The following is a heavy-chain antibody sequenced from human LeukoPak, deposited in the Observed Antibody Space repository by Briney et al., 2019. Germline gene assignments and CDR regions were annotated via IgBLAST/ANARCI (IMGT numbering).Heavy chain of an antibody. CDR2: IWYDGNNK. V-gene: IGHV3-33*06. J-gene: IGHJ6*03. CDR3: AKDPAYYDFWSGTTDYYYYYMDV. CDR1: GFTFSSYG. D-gene: IGHD3-3*01. Sequence: GGSLRLSCAASGFTFSSYGMHWIRQASGKGLEWVAVIWYDGNNKYYADSVKGRFTISRDNSKNTLYLQMNSLRAEDTAVYYCAKDPAYYDFWSGTTDYYYYYMDVWGKGTAVTVSS.